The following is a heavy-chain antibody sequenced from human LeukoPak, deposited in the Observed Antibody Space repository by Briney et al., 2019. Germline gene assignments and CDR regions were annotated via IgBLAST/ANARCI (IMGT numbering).Heavy chain of an antibody. CDR3: ARGKYYYGSGSLGWFDP. Sequence: SETLSLTCTVSGGSTSSYYWSWIRQPAGKGLEWIGRIYTSGSTNYNPSLKSRVTMSVDTSKNQFSLKLSSVTAADTAVYYCARGKYYYGSGSLGWFDPWGQGTLVTVSS. V-gene: IGHV4-4*07. D-gene: IGHD3-10*01. J-gene: IGHJ5*02. CDR1: GGSTSSYY. CDR2: IYTSGST.